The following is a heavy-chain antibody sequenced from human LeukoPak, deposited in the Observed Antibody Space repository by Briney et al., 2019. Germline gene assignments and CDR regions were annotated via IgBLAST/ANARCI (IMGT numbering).Heavy chain of an antibody. V-gene: IGHV3-33*01. CDR3: ARGSSVVPAAITY. D-gene: IGHD2-2*02. J-gene: IGHJ4*02. CDR2: IWYDGSNK. Sequence: PGGSLRLSCAASGFTFSSYGMHWVRQAPGKGLEWVAVIWYDGSNKYYADSVKGRFTISRDNSKNTLYLQMNSLRAEDTAVYYCARGSSVVPAAITYWGQGTLVTVSS. CDR1: GFTFSSYG.